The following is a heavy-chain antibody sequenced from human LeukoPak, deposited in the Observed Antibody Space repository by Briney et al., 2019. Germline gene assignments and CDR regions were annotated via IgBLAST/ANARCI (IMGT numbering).Heavy chain of an antibody. D-gene: IGHD3-3*01. J-gene: IGHJ6*02. Sequence: GSLRLSCAASGFTFSDYYMSWIRQAPGKGLEWVSYISSSGSTIYYADSVKGRFTISRDNAKNSLYLQMNSLRAEDTAVYYCARETYYDFWSGYYRGYGMDVWGQGTTVTVSS. V-gene: IGHV3-11*04. CDR2: ISSSGSTI. CDR3: ARETYYDFWSGYYRGYGMDV. CDR1: GFTFSDYY.